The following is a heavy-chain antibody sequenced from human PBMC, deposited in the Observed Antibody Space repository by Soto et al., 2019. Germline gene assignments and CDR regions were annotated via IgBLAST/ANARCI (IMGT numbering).Heavy chain of an antibody. CDR2: IYYSGST. V-gene: IGHV4-30-4*01. CDR3: ARGQDNYDILTGYPQNYFDY. D-gene: IGHD3-9*01. Sequence: SETLSLTCTVSGGSISSGDYYWSWIRQPPGKGLEWIGYIYYSGSTYYNPSLKSRVTISVDTSKNQFSLKLSSVTAADTAVYYCARGQDNYDILTGYPQNYFDYWGQGTLVTVSS. CDR1: GGSISSGDYY. J-gene: IGHJ4*02.